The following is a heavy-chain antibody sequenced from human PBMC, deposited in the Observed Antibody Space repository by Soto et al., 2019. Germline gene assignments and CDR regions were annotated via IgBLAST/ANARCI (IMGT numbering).Heavy chain of an antibody. D-gene: IGHD2-21*02. CDR1: GFTFSSYA. CDR3: AKGSTAISSNYFDY. Sequence: GGSLRLSCAASGFTFSSYAMSWVRQAQGKGLEWVSAISGSGGSTYYADSVKGRFTISRDNSKNTLYLQMNSLRAEDTAVYYCAKGSTAISSNYFDYWGQGTLVTVSS. V-gene: IGHV3-23*01. J-gene: IGHJ4*02. CDR2: ISGSGGST.